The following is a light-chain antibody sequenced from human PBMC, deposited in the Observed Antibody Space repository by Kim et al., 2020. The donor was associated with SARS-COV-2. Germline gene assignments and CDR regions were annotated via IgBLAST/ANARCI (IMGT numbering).Light chain of an antibody. J-gene: IGLJ2*01. Sequence: SYELTQPPSVSVSPGQTASITCSGAKLGDTYACWYQQKPGQSPVLVIYQDSKRPSGIPERFSGSNSWNTATLTISGTQAMAEADYYCQAWDSSTYVVFGG. CDR2: QDS. V-gene: IGLV3-1*01. CDR3: QAWDSSTYVV. CDR1: KLGDTY.